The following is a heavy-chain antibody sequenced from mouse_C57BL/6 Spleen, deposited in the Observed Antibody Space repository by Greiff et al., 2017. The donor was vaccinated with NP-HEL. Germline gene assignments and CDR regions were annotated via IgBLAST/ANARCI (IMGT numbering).Heavy chain of an antibody. V-gene: IGHV14-1*01. CDR1: GFNIKDYY. Sequence: VQLKQSGAELVRPGASVKLSCTASGFNIKDYYMHWVKQRPEQGLEWIGRIDPEDGDTEYAPKFPGKATLTADTSSNTAYLQLSSLTSEDTAVYYCTTNYGNYGYFDVWGTGTTVTVSS. J-gene: IGHJ1*03. CDR2: IDPEDGDT. CDR3: TTNYGNYGYFDV. D-gene: IGHD2-1*01.